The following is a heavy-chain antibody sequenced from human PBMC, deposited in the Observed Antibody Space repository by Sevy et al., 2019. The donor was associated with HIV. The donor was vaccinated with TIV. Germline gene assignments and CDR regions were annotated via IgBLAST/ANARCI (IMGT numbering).Heavy chain of an antibody. CDR1: GYGVSDLS. J-gene: IGHJ3*02. V-gene: IGHV1-24*01. CDR3: ATSPDYYDSSRDAFDI. D-gene: IGHD3-22*01. Sequence: ASVKVSCKVSGYGVSDLSIHWVRQAPGKGLEWMGGYDPEDGETIYAQKFQGRVTMTEDTSTDTAYMELSSLRSEDMAVYYCATSPDYYDSSRDAFDIWGQGTMVTVSS. CDR2: YDPEDGET.